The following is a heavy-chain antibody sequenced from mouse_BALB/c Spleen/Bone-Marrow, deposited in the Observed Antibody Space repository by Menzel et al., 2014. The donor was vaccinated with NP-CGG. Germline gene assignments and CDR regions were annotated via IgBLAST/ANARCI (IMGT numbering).Heavy chain of an antibody. V-gene: IGHV1-54*01. CDR1: GYAFTNYL. Sequence: QVQLQQPGAELVRPGTSVKVSCKASGYAFTNYLIEWVKQRPGQGLEWIGVINPGSGGSNNNEKFKGKATLTADKSSSTAYMQLSSLTSGDSAVYFCARSTTVKDYFDYWGQGTTLTVSS. D-gene: IGHD1-1*01. CDR3: ARSTTVKDYFDY. J-gene: IGHJ2*01. CDR2: INPGSGGS.